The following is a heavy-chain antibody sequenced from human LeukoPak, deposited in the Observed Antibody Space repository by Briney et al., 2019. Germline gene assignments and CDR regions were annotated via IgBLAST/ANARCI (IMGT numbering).Heavy chain of an antibody. Sequence: PSETLSLTCTVSGYSISSGYYWGWIRQPPGKGLEWIGTISHSGSTYYNPSLKSRVTISVDTSKNQFSLKLTSVTAADTAVYYCAREANYYGSGSYFEGTFDYWGQGSLVTVSS. D-gene: IGHD3-10*01. V-gene: IGHV4-38-2*02. CDR2: ISHSGST. CDR1: GYSISSGYY. CDR3: AREANYYGSGSYFEGTFDY. J-gene: IGHJ4*02.